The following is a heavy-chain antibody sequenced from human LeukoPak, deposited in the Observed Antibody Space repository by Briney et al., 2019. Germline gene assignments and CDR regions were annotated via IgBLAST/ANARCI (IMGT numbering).Heavy chain of an antibody. CDR2: ISYDGSNK. CDR3: ARDPLMVRGVRCLDY. CDR1: GFTFSTYA. Sequence: QPGGSPRLSCAASGFTFSTYAMHWVRQAPGKGLEWVAVISYDGSNKYYADSVKGRFTISRDNSKNTLYLQMNSLRAEDTAVYYCARDPLMVRGVRCLDYWGQGTLVTVSS. D-gene: IGHD3-10*01. J-gene: IGHJ4*02. V-gene: IGHV3-30*04.